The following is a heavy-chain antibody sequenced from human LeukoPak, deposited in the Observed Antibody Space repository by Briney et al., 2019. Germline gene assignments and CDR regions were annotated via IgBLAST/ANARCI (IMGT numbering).Heavy chain of an antibody. Sequence: GGSLRLSCAASGFTFSSYAMSWVRQAPGKGLEWVSAISGSGGSTYYADSVKGRFTISRDNSKNTLYLQMNSLRAEDTAVYYCARDWRTSSYIYYLDYWGQGTLVTVSS. D-gene: IGHD3-22*01. J-gene: IGHJ4*02. V-gene: IGHV3-23*01. CDR1: GFTFSSYA. CDR2: ISGSGGST. CDR3: ARDWRTSSYIYYLDY.